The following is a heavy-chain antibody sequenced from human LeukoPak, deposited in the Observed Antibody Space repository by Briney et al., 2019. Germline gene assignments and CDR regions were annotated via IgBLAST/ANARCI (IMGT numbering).Heavy chain of an antibody. Sequence: GGSLRLSCAASGFTFSSYDMSWVRQAPGKGLEWISSISASGGSTYYADSVKGRFAISGDYSKNTLYLQMSSLRADDTAIYYCARDLEAARPGYWGQGTLVTVSS. CDR1: GFTFSSYD. CDR2: ISASGGST. J-gene: IGHJ4*02. D-gene: IGHD6-6*01. V-gene: IGHV3-23*01. CDR3: ARDLEAARPGY.